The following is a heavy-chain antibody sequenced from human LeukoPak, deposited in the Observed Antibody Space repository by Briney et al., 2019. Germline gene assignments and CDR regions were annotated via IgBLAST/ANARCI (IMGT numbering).Heavy chain of an antibody. Sequence: GGSLRLSCSASGFXFSSSAIHWVRQAPGKGLEYVSAISSNGGSTYYADSVKGRFTISRDNSKNTLYLQMGSLRAEDTAVYYCVKAGYCSSTSCYSAFDIWGQGTMVTVSS. D-gene: IGHD2-2*02. V-gene: IGHV3-64D*06. CDR3: VKAGYCSSTSCYSAFDI. CDR2: ISSNGGST. CDR1: GFXFSSSA. J-gene: IGHJ3*02.